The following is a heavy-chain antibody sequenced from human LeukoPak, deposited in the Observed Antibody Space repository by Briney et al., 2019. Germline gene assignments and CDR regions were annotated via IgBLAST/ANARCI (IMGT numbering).Heavy chain of an antibody. J-gene: IGHJ4*02. Sequence: GGSLRLSCAASGFIFSDYSMNWVRQAPGKGLEWISYIGISSGNTKYADSVKGRFTISGDNTKNSLYLQMNSLRVEDTAVYYCARDHNYAFDNWGQGTLVTVSS. CDR2: IGISSGNT. CDR3: ARDHNYAFDN. D-gene: IGHD1-1*01. CDR1: GFIFSDYS. V-gene: IGHV3-48*04.